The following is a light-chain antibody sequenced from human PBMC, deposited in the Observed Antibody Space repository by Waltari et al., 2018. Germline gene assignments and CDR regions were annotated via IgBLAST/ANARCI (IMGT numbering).Light chain of an antibody. V-gene: IGLV1-44*01. CDR3: ASWDDSLNGPV. Sequence: QSVLTQPPSASGTPGQRVTISCSGSRSNIGTNTVNWYQQLPGAAPKVLIYRNNRRPSGVPVRFSGSKSVTSASLAISGLQSEDEAAYFCASWDDSLNGPVFGGGTTLTVL. CDR2: RNN. J-gene: IGLJ3*02. CDR1: RSNIGTNT.